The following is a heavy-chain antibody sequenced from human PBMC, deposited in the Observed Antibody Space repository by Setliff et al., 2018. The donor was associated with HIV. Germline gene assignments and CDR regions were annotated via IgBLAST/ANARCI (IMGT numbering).Heavy chain of an antibody. CDR3: ARVGYHGSGRYSFDY. V-gene: IGHV4-4*08. D-gene: IGHD3-10*01. CDR1: GGSISSHC. Sequence: LSLTCTVSGGSISSHCWSWIRQSPGKALEWIGYIYSSGSIIYNPSLKSRVTISADTSKNQFSLNLSSVTAAETAVYYCARVGYHGSGRYSFDYWGQGTLVTVSS. J-gene: IGHJ4*02. CDR2: IYSSGSI.